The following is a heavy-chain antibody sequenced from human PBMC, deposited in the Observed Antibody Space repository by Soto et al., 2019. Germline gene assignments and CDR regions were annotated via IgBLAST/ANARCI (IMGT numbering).Heavy chain of an antibody. CDR1: GFTFSSYA. Sequence: QVQLVESGGGVVQPGRSLRHSCAASGFTFSSYAMHWVRQAPGKGLEWVAVISYDGSNKYYADSVKGRFTISRDNSKNTLYLQMNSLRAEDTAVYYCARDYFGVKGQMDVWGQGTTVTVSS. V-gene: IGHV3-30-3*01. J-gene: IGHJ6*02. CDR3: ARDYFGVKGQMDV. CDR2: ISYDGSNK. D-gene: IGHD3-3*01.